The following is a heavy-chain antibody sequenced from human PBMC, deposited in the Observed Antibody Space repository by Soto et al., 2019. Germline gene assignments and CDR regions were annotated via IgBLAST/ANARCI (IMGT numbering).Heavy chain of an antibody. CDR1: GFTFSSYS. D-gene: IGHD4-4*01. J-gene: IGHJ6*02. V-gene: IGHV3-21*01. CDR2: ISSSSSYI. Sequence: EVQLVEPGGGLVKPGGSLRLSCAASGFTFSSYSMNWVRQAPGKGLEWVSSISSSSSYIYYADSVKGRFTISRDNAKNSLYLQMNSLRAEDTAVYYCARDEAVTTFYYYYGMDVWGQGTTVTVSS. CDR3: ARDEAVTTFYYYYGMDV.